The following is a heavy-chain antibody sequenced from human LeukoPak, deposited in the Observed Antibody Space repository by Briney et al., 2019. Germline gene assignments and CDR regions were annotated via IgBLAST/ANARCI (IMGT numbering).Heavy chain of an antibody. CDR3: ARGNDFWSGLLVD. CDR1: SGSFRTYS. D-gene: IGHD3-3*01. CDR2: IYYSGST. V-gene: IGHV4-59*12. Sequence: SETLSLTCTVSSGSFRTYSWSWIRQPPGKGLEWIGYIYYSGSTYYNPSLRSRVTISVDTSKNQFSLKLSSVTAADTAVYYCARGNDFWSGLLVDWGQGTLVTVSS. J-gene: IGHJ4*02.